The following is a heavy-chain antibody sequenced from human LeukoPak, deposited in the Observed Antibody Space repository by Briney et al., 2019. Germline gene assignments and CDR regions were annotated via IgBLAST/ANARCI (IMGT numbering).Heavy chain of an antibody. V-gene: IGHV4-30-4*01. CDR1: GASISSGDYY. J-gene: IGHJ4*02. D-gene: IGHD3-22*01. CDR2: IYYSGST. CDR3: ARGRGVPYYYDSSGYYPADY. Sequence: SETLSLTCTVSGASISSGDYYWSWIRQPPGKGLECIGHIYYSGSTYYNPSLKSRVTITVDTSKNQFSLKLSSVTAADTAVYYCARGRGVPYYYDSSGYYPADYWGQGTLVTVSS.